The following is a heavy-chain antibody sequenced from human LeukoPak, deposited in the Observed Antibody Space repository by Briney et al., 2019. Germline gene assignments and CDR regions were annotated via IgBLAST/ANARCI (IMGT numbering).Heavy chain of an antibody. CDR3: ARVVVVVAATWFDP. CDR2: IKQDGSEK. Sequence: GGSLRLSCAATGFTFSSYWMSWVRQAPGKGLEWVANIKQDGSEKYYVDSVKGRFTISRDNAKNSLYLQMNSLRAEDTAVYYCARVVVVVAATWFDPWGQGTLVTVSS. CDR1: GFTFSSYW. V-gene: IGHV3-7*03. J-gene: IGHJ5*02. D-gene: IGHD2-15*01.